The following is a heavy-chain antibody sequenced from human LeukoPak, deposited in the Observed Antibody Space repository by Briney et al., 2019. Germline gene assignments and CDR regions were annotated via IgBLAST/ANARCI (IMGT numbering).Heavy chain of an antibody. V-gene: IGHV3-30-3*01. CDR2: ISYDGSNE. D-gene: IGHD3-10*01. CDR3: ARPIDNGAGSYYFDY. Sequence: SGRSLRLSCAASGFTFSYYAMHWVRQAPGKGLEWVAVISYDGSNEYYADSVKGRFTISRDNSKNTLSLEMNTLRPEDTAVYYCARPIDNGAGSYYFDYWGQGTLVTVYS. CDR1: GFTFSYYA. J-gene: IGHJ4*02.